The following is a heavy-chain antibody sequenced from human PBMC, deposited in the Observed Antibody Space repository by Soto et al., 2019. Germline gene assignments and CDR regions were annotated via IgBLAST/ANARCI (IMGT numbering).Heavy chain of an antibody. CDR3: ARDGNFDALVVAAPRTFDY. CDR2: ISSSSSTI. J-gene: IGHJ4*02. CDR1: GFTFSSYS. V-gene: IGHV3-48*01. D-gene: IGHD2-15*01. Sequence: PGGSLRLSCAASGFTFSSYSMNWVRQAPGKGLEWVSYISSSSSTIYYADSVKGRFTISRDNAKNSLYLQMNSLRAEDTAVYYCARDGNFDALVVAAPRTFDYWGQGTLVTVSS.